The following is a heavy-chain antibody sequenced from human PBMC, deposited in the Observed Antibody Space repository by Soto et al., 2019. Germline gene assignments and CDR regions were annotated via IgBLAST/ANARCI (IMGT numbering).Heavy chain of an antibody. CDR2: ISWSSDSV. CDR1: EFTFENYA. D-gene: IGHD3-16*01. J-gene: IGHJ3*01. V-gene: IGHV3-9*01. CDR3: VKGRTRVLKLGSLGDNAFDV. Sequence: EVQLVESGGGLVQPGRSLRLSCAASEFTFENYAMHWVRQAPGKGLEWVSGISWSSDSVAYADSVKGRFTISRDNGQNSLYLQMNSLRAEDTALYFCVKGRTRVLKLGSLGDNAFDVWGQGTTVTVSS.